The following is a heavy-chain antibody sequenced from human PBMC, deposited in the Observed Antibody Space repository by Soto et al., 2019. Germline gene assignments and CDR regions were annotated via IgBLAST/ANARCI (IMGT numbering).Heavy chain of an antibody. J-gene: IGHJ5*02. CDR3: AREAGRWFDP. V-gene: IGHV4-59*01. CDR2: IYYSGST. CDR1: GGSISSYY. Sequence: PSETLSLTCTVSGGSISSYYWSWIRQPPGKGLEWIGYIYYSGSTNYNPSLKSRVTISVDTSKNQFSLKLSSVTAADTAVYYCAREAGRWFDPWGQGTLVTVSS. D-gene: IGHD6-25*01.